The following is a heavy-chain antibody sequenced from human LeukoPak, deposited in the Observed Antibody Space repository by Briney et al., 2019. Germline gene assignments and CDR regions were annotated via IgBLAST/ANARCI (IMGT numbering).Heavy chain of an antibody. CDR3: ARTLGYCSSTSCYPYYYGMDV. CDR2: ISYDGSNK. J-gene: IGHJ6*04. D-gene: IGHD2-2*01. CDR1: GFTFSSYA. Sequence: GGSLRLSCAASGFTFSSYAMHWVRQAPGKGLEWVAVISYDGSNKYYADSVKGRFTISRGNSKNTLYLQMNSPRAEDTAVYYCARTLGYCSSTSCYPYYYGMDVWGKGTTVTVSS. V-gene: IGHV3-30*04.